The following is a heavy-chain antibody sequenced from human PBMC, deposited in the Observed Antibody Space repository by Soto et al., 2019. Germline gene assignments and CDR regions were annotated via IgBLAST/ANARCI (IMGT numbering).Heavy chain of an antibody. D-gene: IGHD1-20*01. V-gene: IGHV3-23*01. CDR2: ISGSGGST. Sequence: EVQLLESGGGLVQPGGSLSLSCAASGFTLSSYAMSWVSQAQGKGLEWDSAISGSGGSTYYAGSVKGLFNISKDNSKNTLYLQMNSQRAEDTAVYYCAAGITYWGQGTLVAV. CDR3: AAGITY. J-gene: IGHJ1*01. CDR1: GFTLSSYA.